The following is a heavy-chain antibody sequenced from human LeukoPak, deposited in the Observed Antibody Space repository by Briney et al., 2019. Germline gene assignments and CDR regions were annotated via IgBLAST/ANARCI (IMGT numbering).Heavy chain of an antibody. Sequence: PGGSLRLSCAASGFTVSSNYMSWVRQAPGKGLEWVSVIYSGGSTYYADSVKGRFTISRDNSKNTLYLQMNSLRAEDTAVYYCEKVRGPYYYGSGSSVTFDYWGQGTLVTVSS. V-gene: IGHV3-53*01. CDR1: GFTVSSNY. CDR2: IYSGGST. J-gene: IGHJ4*02. D-gene: IGHD3-10*01. CDR3: EKVRGPYYYGSGSSVTFDY.